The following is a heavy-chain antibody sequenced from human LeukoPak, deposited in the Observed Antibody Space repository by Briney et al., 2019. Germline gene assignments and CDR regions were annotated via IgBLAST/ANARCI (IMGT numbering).Heavy chain of an antibody. D-gene: IGHD3-22*01. CDR3: ARDGDSYFDY. J-gene: IGHJ4*02. CDR2: TYYSGST. CDR1: GGSINSGGYY. V-gene: IGHV4-61*08. Sequence: SETLSLTCTVSGGSINSGGYYWSWIRQYPGKGLDWIGYTYYSGSTNYNPSLKSRVTISVDTSKNQFSLKLSSVTAADTAVYYCARDGDSYFDYWGQGTLVTVSS.